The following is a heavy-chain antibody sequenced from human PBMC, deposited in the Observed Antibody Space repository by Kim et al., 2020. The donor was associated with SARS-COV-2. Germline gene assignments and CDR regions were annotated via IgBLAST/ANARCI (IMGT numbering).Heavy chain of an antibody. Sequence: SVKVSCKASGGTFSSYAISWVRQAPGQGLEWMGGIIPIFGTANYAQKFQGRVTITADESTSTAYMELSSLRSEDTAVYYCARDKGEYCSGGSCYFDYWGQGTLVTVSS. V-gene: IGHV1-69*13. D-gene: IGHD2-15*01. CDR2: IIPIFGTA. CDR1: GGTFSSYA. CDR3: ARDKGEYCSGGSCYFDY. J-gene: IGHJ4*02.